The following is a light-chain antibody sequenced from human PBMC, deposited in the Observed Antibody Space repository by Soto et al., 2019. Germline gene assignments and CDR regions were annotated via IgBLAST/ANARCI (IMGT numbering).Light chain of an antibody. CDR1: QSVSSY. J-gene: IGKJ1*01. V-gene: IGKV3-11*01. CDR2: GAS. Sequence: EIVLTQSPATLSLSPGERATLSCRASQSVSSYLAWYQHKPGQAPRLLIYGASNRATGIPARFSGSGSGTDFTLTISSLEPEDFAVYYCQQRYSWWTFGQGPRVEIK. CDR3: QQRYSWWT.